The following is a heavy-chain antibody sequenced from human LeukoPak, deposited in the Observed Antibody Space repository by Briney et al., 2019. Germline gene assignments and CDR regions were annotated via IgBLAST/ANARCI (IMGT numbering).Heavy chain of an antibody. D-gene: IGHD3-9*01. V-gene: IGHV3-23*01. Sequence: GGSLRLSCAASGFTFRNYAINWVRLAPGKGLEWVSTISDSGGGTYYADSVKGRFTISRDNSRDTVYMQMDSLRAEDTARYYCAKDVRTGYSFDFWGQGTMITVSS. J-gene: IGHJ3*01. CDR3: AKDVRTGYSFDF. CDR1: GFTFRNYA. CDR2: ISDSGGGT.